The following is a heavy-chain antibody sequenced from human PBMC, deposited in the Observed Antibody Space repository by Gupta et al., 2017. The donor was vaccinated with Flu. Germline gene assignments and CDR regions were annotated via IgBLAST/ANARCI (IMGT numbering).Heavy chain of an antibody. CDR3: ARVRREVGDPQANWFDP. CDR1: GGXISSXXYY. Sequence: QVXXQXSGPGLXKXXQXXSLTXTVSGGXISSXXYYWSWIRQPAGKGLEWIGRIYTSGSTNYNPSLKSRVTISVDTSKNQFSLKLSSVTAADTAVYYCARVRREVGDPQANWFDPWGQGTLVTVSS. V-gene: IGHV4-61*02. CDR2: IYTSGST. J-gene: IGHJ5*02. D-gene: IGHD4-17*01.